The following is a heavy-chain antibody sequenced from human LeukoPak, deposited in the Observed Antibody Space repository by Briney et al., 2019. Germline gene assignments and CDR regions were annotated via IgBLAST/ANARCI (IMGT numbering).Heavy chain of an antibody. CDR3: ARGHGGLRLGELSSPGAFDI. Sequence: KPSETLSLTCTVSGGSISSYYWSWIRQPPGKGLEWIGYIYYSGSTNYNPSLKSRVTISVDTSKNQFSLKLSSVTAADTAVYYCARGHGGLRLGELSSPGAFDIWGQGTMVTVSS. CDR2: IYYSGST. CDR1: GGSISSYY. D-gene: IGHD3-16*02. V-gene: IGHV4-59*01. J-gene: IGHJ3*02.